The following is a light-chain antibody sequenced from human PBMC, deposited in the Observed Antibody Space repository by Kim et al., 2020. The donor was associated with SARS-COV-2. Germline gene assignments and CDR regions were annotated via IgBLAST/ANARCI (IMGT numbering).Light chain of an antibody. J-gene: IGKJ3*01. V-gene: IGKV4-1*01. CDR1: QSVLYISNNKNY. CDR2: WAS. Sequence: DIVMTQSPDSLAVSLGERATINCKSSQSVLYISNNKNYLAWYQQKPGQPPKLLIYWASTRESGVPDRFSGSGSGTDFTLTISSLQAEDVAVYYCQQYYSTPHTFGPGTKVDIK. CDR3: QQYYSTPHT.